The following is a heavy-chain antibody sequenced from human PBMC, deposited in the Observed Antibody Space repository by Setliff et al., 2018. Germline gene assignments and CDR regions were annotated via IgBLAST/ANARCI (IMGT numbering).Heavy chain of an antibody. D-gene: IGHD6-19*01. Sequence: ASVKVSCKASGYTFTDYYMHWVRQAPGQGLEWMGWINPNSGGSTYAQKFQGRVTMTRDKSISTAYMELSRLRSDDTAVYYCARDLYSSGWYGIDYYYYYGMDVWGQGTTVTVSS. CDR2: INPNSGGS. J-gene: IGHJ6*02. V-gene: IGHV1-2*02. CDR3: ARDLYSSGWYGIDYYYYYGMDV. CDR1: GYTFTDYY.